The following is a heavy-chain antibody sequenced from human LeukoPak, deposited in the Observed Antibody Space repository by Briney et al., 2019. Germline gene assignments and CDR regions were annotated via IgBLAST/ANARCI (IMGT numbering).Heavy chain of an antibody. CDR3: LIWFGESQSDY. Sequence: PGGSLRLSCAASGFTFSNAWMSWVRQAPGKGLEWVGRIKSKTDGGTTDYAAPVKGRFTISRDDSKNTLYLQMNSLKTEDTAVYCCLIWFGESQSDYWGQGTLVTVSS. CDR2: IKSKTDGGTT. CDR1: GFTFSNAW. V-gene: IGHV3-15*01. D-gene: IGHD3-10*01. J-gene: IGHJ4*02.